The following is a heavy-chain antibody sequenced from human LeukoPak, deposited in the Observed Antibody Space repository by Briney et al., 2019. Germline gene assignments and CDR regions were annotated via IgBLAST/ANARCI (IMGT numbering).Heavy chain of an antibody. CDR3: ARDYGSGSYFSDNWFDP. V-gene: IGHV1-8*01. Sequence: ASVKVSCKASGYTFTSYDINWVRQATGQGLEWMGWMNPNSGNTGYAQKFQGRVTMTRNTSISTAYMELSSLRPEDTAVYYCARDYGSGSYFSDNWFDPWGQGTLVTVSS. J-gene: IGHJ5*02. CDR2: MNPNSGNT. CDR1: GYTFTSYD. D-gene: IGHD3-10*01.